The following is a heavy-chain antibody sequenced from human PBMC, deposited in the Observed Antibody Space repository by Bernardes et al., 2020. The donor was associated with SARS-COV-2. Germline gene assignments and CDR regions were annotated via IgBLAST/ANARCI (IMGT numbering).Heavy chain of an antibody. D-gene: IGHD4-17*01. Sequence: AQLEVGCKASGYTFTSYFINWVRQAPGQGLEWMGTIDPSGGSTSYAQKFEGRVTMTRETSTSTVYMEVSSLRSEDTAVYYCARGPSDYYGMDVWGRGTLVTVSS. CDR1: GYTFTSYF. CDR2: IDPSGGST. CDR3: ARGPSDYYGMDV. J-gene: IGHJ2*01. V-gene: IGHV1-46*01.